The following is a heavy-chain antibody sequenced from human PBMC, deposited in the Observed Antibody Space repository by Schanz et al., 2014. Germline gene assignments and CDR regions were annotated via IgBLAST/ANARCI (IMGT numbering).Heavy chain of an antibody. Sequence: EVQLVESGGGLVQPGGSLRLSCTASGFTFSSYSMNWVRQAPGKGLEWVSYISSSSSTRYYADSVKGRLTISRDDAKKSVFLQMNSLRAEDTAVYYCVRDSFFAFDYWGQGTLVTVSS. CDR3: VRDSFFAFDY. J-gene: IGHJ4*02. V-gene: IGHV3-48*04. CDR2: ISSSSSTR. CDR1: GFTFSSYS. D-gene: IGHD3-3*01.